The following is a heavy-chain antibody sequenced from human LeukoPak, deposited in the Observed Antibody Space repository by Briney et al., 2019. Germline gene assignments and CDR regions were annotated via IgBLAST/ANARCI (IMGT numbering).Heavy chain of an antibody. D-gene: IGHD1-26*01. CDR2: ISASDGDT. CDR3: AKVLRSWWDLIFDY. Sequence: ETLSLTCTVSGDSISSGNYYWNWVRQAPGKGLEWVSVISASDGDTDYADSVKGRFTISRDNSKNTLYLQMNSLRAEDTAVYYCAKVLRSWWDLIFDYWGQGTLVTVSS. V-gene: IGHV3-23*01. J-gene: IGHJ4*02. CDR1: GDSISSGNYY.